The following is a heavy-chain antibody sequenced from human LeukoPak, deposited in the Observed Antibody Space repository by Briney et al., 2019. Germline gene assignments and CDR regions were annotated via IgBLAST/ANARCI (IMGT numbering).Heavy chain of an antibody. Sequence: GRSLRLSCAASGFTLSSYVMHWVRQAPGKGLEWVAFISYDGSNKYYADSVRGRFTISRDNSKNTLYLQMNSLRAEDTAVYYCARDIFGYPFDLWGRGTLVTVSS. CDR2: ISYDGSNK. J-gene: IGHJ2*01. V-gene: IGHV3-30*04. CDR3: ARDIFGYPFDL. D-gene: IGHD3-10*02. CDR1: GFTLSSYV.